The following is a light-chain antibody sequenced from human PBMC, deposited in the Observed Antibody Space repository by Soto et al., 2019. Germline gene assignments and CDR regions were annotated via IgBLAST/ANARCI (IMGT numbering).Light chain of an antibody. CDR1: SXDIGTYDF. J-gene: IGLJ1*01. CDR2: EVT. Sequence: QSVLTQPPSASGSPGQSVTISCSGTSXDIGTYDFVSWYQHHPGKAPKVLIYEVTKRASGVPDRFSGSKSGNTASLTVSGLQPEDEAEYFCSSFAGSKTPYVFGTGTKVTVL. CDR3: SSFAGSKTPYV. V-gene: IGLV2-8*01.